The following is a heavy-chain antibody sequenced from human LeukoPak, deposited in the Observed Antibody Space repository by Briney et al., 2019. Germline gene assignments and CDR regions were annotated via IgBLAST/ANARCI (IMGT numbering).Heavy chain of an antibody. V-gene: IGHV5-51*01. CDR1: GYSFTSYW. CDR2: IYPGDSDT. D-gene: IGHD1-7*01. J-gene: IGHJ4*02. Sequence: GEPLKISCNGSGYSFTSYWIGWVRQMPGKGLEWMGIIYPGDSDTRYSPSFQDQVTISADKSISTAYLQWSSLKASDTAMYYCARLPDELGPFDYWGQGTLVTVSS. CDR3: ARLPDELGPFDY.